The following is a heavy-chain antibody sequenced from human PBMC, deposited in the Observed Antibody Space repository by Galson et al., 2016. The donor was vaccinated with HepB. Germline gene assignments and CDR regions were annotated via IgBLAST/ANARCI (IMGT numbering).Heavy chain of an antibody. CDR2: ISSDGTNT. CDR3: ARGLGITVAGSRFDY. D-gene: IGHD6-19*01. Sequence: SLRLSCAASGFSFSTYAMNWVRQAPGKGLGWVAVISSDGTNTSYPDSVKGRFIIARDNSKNRLYLQMYSLRPGDTAVYYCARGLGITVAGSRFDYWGQGTLVTVSS. J-gene: IGHJ4*02. CDR1: GFSFSTYA. V-gene: IGHV3-30-3*01.